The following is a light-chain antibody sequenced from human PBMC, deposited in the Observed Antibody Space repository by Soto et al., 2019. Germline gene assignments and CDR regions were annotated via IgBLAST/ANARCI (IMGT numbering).Light chain of an antibody. CDR1: SSDVGGYDY. J-gene: IGLJ1*01. CDR2: EVT. Sequence: QSVLTQPPSASGSPGQSVTISCTGTSSDVGGYDYVSWYQQHPGKAPKLMIYEVTIRPSGVSDRFSGSKSGNTASLVIRGLQSEDEADYYCAAWDDILNGYVFGGGTKLTVL. CDR3: AAWDDILNGYV. V-gene: IGLV2-8*01.